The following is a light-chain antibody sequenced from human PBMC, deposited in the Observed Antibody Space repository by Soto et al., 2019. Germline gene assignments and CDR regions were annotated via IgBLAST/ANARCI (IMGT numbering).Light chain of an antibody. CDR1: QTISTW. V-gene: IGKV1-5*03. J-gene: IGKJ1*01. Sequence: DIPMTQSPSTLSASVGDRVTITCRASQTISTWLAWYQQKPGKAPKALIYKASSLESGVPSRFSGSGFGTEFTLTISSLQPDDFATYYCQQYNSYPRTFGQGTKVGIK. CDR2: KAS. CDR3: QQYNSYPRT.